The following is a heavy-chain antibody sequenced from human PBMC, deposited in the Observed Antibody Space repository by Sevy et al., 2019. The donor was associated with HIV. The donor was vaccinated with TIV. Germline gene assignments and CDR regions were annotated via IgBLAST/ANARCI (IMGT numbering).Heavy chain of an antibody. Sequence: GGYLRLSCAASGFTFSSYAMSWVRQAPGKGLEWVSAISGSGGSTYYADSVKGRFTISRDNSKNTLYLQMNSLRAEDTAVYYCEKDSYDFWSGYYKHYWGQGTLVTVSS. CDR2: ISGSGGST. CDR1: GFTFSSYA. J-gene: IGHJ4*02. D-gene: IGHD3-3*01. CDR3: EKDSYDFWSGYYKHY. V-gene: IGHV3-23*01.